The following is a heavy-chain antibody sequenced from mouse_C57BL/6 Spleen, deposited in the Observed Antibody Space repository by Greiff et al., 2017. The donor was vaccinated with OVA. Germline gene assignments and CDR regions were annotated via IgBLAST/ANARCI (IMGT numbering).Heavy chain of an antibody. CDR1: GYTFTDYY. Sequence: QVQLQQSGAELVRPGASVKLSCKASGYTFTDYYINWVKQRPGQGLEWIARIYPGSGNTYYNEKFKGKATLTAEKSSSTAYMQLSSLTSEDSAVYFCAREGYYYGSSYGGYAMDYWGQGTSVTVSS. CDR3: AREGYYYGSSYGGYAMDY. CDR2: IYPGSGNT. V-gene: IGHV1-76*01. D-gene: IGHD1-1*01. J-gene: IGHJ4*01.